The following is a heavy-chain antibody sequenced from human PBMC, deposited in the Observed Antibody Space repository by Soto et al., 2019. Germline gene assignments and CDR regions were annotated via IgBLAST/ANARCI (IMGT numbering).Heavy chain of an antibody. D-gene: IGHD2-2*02. V-gene: IGHV1-2*02. Sequence: QVQLVQSGAEVKKPGASVKVSCKTSGYTFTGYYLHWVRQAPGQGLEWMGWINPNSGGTNYAQKFQARVTMTRDTSIGTASMKLSRLRSDDTAVYYCARDPGACDSTSCYNLYYFDYWGQGTLVTVSS. CDR3: ARDPGACDSTSCYNLYYFDY. CDR2: INPNSGGT. CDR1: GYTFTGYY. J-gene: IGHJ4*02.